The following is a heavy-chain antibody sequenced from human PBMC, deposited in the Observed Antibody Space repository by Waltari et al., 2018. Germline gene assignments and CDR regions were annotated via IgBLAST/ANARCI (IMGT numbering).Heavy chain of an antibody. CDR1: GFTFSRCW. Sequence: EVQLVESGGGLVQPGGSLRPSCAASGFTFSRCWMSWVRQAPGKGLEWVANINEDASVKYYVDSVKGRFTISRDNAKNSLYLQMNSPRVEDTAVYFCAHDYGDSGRTYWGQGTLVTVSS. D-gene: IGHD4-17*01. J-gene: IGHJ4*02. CDR3: AHDYGDSGRTY. CDR2: INEDASVK. V-gene: IGHV3-7*01.